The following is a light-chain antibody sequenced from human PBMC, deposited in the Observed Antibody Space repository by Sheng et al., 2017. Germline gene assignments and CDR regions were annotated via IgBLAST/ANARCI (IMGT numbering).Light chain of an antibody. CDR3: QQYNAFWT. J-gene: IGKJ1*01. CDR1: QSIDKW. Sequence: DIRMTQSPSTLSASIGDRVTITCRASQSIDKWLAWYQLKPGKAPKLLIYAASILETGVPSRFSGSGSGTDFTLTISSLQPDDFATYYCQQYNAFWTFGQGTKVDIK. V-gene: IGKV1-5*03. CDR2: AAS.